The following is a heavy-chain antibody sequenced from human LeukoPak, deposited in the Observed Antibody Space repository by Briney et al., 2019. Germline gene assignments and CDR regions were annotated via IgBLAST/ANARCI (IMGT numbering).Heavy chain of an antibody. J-gene: IGHJ5*02. CDR3: ARVHCTSTACYTGWFDP. CDR2: ITPIFGRA. CDR1: GGTLSTHA. V-gene: IGHV1-69*05. Sequence: ASVKVSCKASGGTLSTHAISWVRQAPGQGLEWMGGITPIFGRANYAQKFQGRVTITTEESTSTAYMELSSLRSEDTAVYYCARVHCTSTACYTGWFDPWGQGTLVTVSS. D-gene: IGHD2-2*02.